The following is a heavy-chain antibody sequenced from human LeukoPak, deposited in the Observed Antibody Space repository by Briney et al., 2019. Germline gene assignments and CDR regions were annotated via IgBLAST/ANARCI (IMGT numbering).Heavy chain of an antibody. CDR3: AKDRSNPHDAFDI. CDR1: GFTFSGYG. D-gene: IGHD4-11*01. Sequence: PGGSLRLSCAASGFTFSGYGMHWVRQAPGQGLEWVAFIRFDGSNKYYADSVKGRFTISRDSSKNTLYLRMNSLRAEDTAVYYCAKDRSNPHDAFDISGQETTVTVSS. CDR2: IRFDGSNK. V-gene: IGHV3-30*02. J-gene: IGHJ3*02.